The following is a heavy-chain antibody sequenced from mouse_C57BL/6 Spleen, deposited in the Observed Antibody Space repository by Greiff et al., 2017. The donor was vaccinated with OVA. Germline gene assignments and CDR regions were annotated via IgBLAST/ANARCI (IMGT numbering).Heavy chain of an antibody. V-gene: IGHV1-52*01. CDR1: GYTFTSYW. D-gene: IGHD1-1*01. J-gene: IGHJ1*03. CDR2: IDPSDSET. Sequence: QVHVKQPGAELVRPGSSVKLSCKASGYTFTSYWMHWVKQRPIQGLEWIGNIDPSDSETHYNQKFKDKATLTVDKSSSTAYMQLSSLTSEDSAVYYCARATVVAGTDFDVWGTGTTVTVSS. CDR3: ARATVVAGTDFDV.